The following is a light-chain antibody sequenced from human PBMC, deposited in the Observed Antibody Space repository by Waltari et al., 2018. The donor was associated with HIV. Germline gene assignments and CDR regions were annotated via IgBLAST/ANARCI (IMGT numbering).Light chain of an antibody. CDR2: RHN. V-gene: IGLV1-47*01. J-gene: IGLJ3*02. CDR3: ATRDGSLKV. Sequence: QSVLTQPPSASGTPGQGVTISCVGDSSNIGSNYVSWYQQLPGTAPKVLIYRHNQRPSGVPDRFSGSKSGASASLTISGLRSADEAVYFCATRDGSLKVFGGGTKLTVL. CDR1: SSNIGSNY.